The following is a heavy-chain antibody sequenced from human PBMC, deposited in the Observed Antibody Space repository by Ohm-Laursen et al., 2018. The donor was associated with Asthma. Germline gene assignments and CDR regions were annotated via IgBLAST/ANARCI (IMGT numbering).Heavy chain of an antibody. D-gene: IGHD6-19*01. Sequence: SLRLSCAASGFTFSSYSMNWVRQAPGKGLEWISYISSSRSSIYYAESVKGRFTISRDDAKNSLYLQMNSLRDEDTAVYYCARVKLYSSGWYDYWGQGTLVTVSS. J-gene: IGHJ4*02. V-gene: IGHV3-48*02. CDR3: ARVKLYSSGWYDY. CDR2: ISSSRSSI. CDR1: GFTFSSYS.